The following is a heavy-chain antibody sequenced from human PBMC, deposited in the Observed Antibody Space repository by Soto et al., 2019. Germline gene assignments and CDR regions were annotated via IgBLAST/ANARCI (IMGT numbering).Heavy chain of an antibody. CDR3: AGGSLRYRRSYGMDV. CDR1: GYTFTSYD. Sequence: QVQLVQSGAEVKKPGASVKVSCKASGYTFTSYDINWVRQATGQELEWMGWMNPNSGNTGYAQKFQGRVTMTRNTSLSTAYMGLSSLRSEDTAVYYCAGGSLRYRRSYGMDVWGQGTTVTVSS. CDR2: MNPNSGNT. J-gene: IGHJ6*02. D-gene: IGHD3-9*01. V-gene: IGHV1-8*01.